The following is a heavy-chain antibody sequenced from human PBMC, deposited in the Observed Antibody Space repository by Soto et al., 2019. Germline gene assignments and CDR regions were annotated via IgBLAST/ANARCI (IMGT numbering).Heavy chain of an antibody. CDR2: INHSGST. J-gene: IGHJ4*02. CDR3: ARAGSGSSSDWYFDY. D-gene: IGHD3-10*01. Sequence: PSETLSLTCAVYGGYFSGYYWSWIRQPPGKGLEWIGEINHSGSTNYNPSLKSRVTISVDTSKNQFSLNLSSVTAADTAVYYCARAGSGSSSDWYFDYWGQGTLVTVS. CDR1: GGYFSGYY. V-gene: IGHV4-34*01.